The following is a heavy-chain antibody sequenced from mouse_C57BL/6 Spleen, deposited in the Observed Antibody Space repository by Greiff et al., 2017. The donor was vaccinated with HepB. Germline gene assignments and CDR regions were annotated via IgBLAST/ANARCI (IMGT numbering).Heavy chain of an antibody. CDR2: ISNGGGST. D-gene: IGHD3-2*02. J-gene: IGHJ2*01. V-gene: IGHV5-12*01. Sequence: EVKVVESGGGLVQPGGSLKLSCAASGFTFSDYYMYWVRQTPEKRLEWVAYISNGGGSTYYPAPVKGRFTISRDNAKNTLYLQMSRLKSEDTAMYYCARGGTAQAKGYFDYWGQGTTLTVSS. CDR3: ARGGTAQAKGYFDY. CDR1: GFTFSDYY.